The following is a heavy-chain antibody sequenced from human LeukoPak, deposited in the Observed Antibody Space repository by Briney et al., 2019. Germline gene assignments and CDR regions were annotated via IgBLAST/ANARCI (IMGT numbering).Heavy chain of an antibody. CDR2: IIPIFGTA. CDR3: AREPYCSSTSCPFDY. Sequence: SVKVSCKASGGTFSSYAISWVRQAPGQGLEWMGGIIPIFGTANYAQKFQGRVTITADESTSTAYMELSSLRSEDTAVYYCAREPYCSSTSCPFDYWGQGTLVTVSS. V-gene: IGHV1-69*13. D-gene: IGHD2-2*01. CDR1: GGTFSSYA. J-gene: IGHJ4*02.